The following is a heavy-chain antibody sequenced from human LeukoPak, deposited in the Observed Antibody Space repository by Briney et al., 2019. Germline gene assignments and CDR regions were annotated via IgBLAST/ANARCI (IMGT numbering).Heavy chain of an antibody. CDR3: AMTYDSSSYRSGALDI. V-gene: IGHV4-59*01. CDR1: GGSISSYY. D-gene: IGHD3-22*01. Sequence: SETLSLTCTVSGGSISSYYWSWIRQPPGKGLEWIGNISYSGSTNYNPSLKSRVSISVDTSKKQFYLKLSSVTAADTAVYYCAMTYDSSSYRSGALDIWGQGTMVTVSS. J-gene: IGHJ3*02. CDR2: ISYSGST.